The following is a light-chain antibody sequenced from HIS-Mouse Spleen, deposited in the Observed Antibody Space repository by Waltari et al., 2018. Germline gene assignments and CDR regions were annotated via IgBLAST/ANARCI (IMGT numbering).Light chain of an antibody. CDR1: QGISSW. Sequence: DIQMTQSPSSVSASVGDRVTITCRASQGISSWLAWYQQEPGKAPKLLIYAASSLQSGVQSRFSGSGSVTDFTLTSSSLQPEDVATYYCQQANSFPSFTLCTFGPGTKVDIK. CDR2: AAS. V-gene: IGKV1-12*02. J-gene: IGKJ3*01. CDR3: QQANSFPSFTLCT.